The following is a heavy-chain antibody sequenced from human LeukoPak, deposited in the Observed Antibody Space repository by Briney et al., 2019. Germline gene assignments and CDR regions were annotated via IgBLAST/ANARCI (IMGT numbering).Heavy chain of an antibody. CDR3: ASQKAIDY. CDR2: ISGNGDYT. J-gene: IGHJ4*02. CDR1: GFTFNNYV. Sequence: GGSLRLSCAASGFTFNNYVMSWFRQAPGKGLEWVSAISGNGDYTYYADPVKGRFTISRDNSKNTLYLQMNNLRAEDTAVYYCASQKAIDYWGQGTLVTVSS. V-gene: IGHV3-23*01.